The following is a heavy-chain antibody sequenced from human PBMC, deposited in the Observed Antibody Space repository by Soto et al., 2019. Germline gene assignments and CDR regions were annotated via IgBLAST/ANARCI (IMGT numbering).Heavy chain of an antibody. V-gene: IGHV3-21*01. CDR1: GFTFSSYS. CDR2: ISSSSSYI. J-gene: IGHJ6*02. Sequence: GGSLRLSCAASGFTFSSYSINWVRQAPGKGLEWVSSISSSSSYIYYADSVKGRFTISRDNAKNSLYLQMNSLRAEDTAVYYCARDLRFLEWLSDPYYYYGMDVWGQGTTVTVSS. CDR3: ARDLRFLEWLSDPYYYYGMDV. D-gene: IGHD3-3*01.